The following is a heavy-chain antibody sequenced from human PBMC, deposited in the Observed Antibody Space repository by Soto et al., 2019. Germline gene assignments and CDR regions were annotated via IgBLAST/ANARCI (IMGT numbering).Heavy chain of an antibody. J-gene: IGHJ3*02. Sequence: EVQLVESGGGLVKPGGSLRLSCAASGFTFSSHSMNWVRQAPGKGLEWVSSISSSSSYIYYADSVKGRFTISRDNAKNSLYLQMNSLRAEDTAVYYCAREPSITIFGVATDAFDIWGQGTMVTVSS. CDR2: ISSSSSYI. D-gene: IGHD3-3*01. V-gene: IGHV3-21*01. CDR1: GFTFSSHS. CDR3: AREPSITIFGVATDAFDI.